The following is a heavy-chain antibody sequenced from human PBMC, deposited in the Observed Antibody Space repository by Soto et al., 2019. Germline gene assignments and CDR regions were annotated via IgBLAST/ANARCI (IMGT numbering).Heavy chain of an antibody. D-gene: IGHD6-19*01. CDR3: ARDRTAVAGPYYFDY. CDR2: ISAYNGNT. J-gene: IGHJ4*02. Sequence: ASVKVSCKASGYTFTSYGISWVRQAPGQGLEWMGWISAYNGNTNYARKLQGRVTMTTDTSTSTAYMELSSLRSEDTAVYYCARDRTAVAGPYYFDYWGQGTLVTVSS. CDR1: GYTFTSYG. V-gene: IGHV1-18*01.